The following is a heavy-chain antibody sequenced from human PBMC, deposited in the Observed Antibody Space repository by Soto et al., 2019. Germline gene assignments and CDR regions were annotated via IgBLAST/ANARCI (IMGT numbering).Heavy chain of an antibody. J-gene: IGHJ6*02. CDR1: GGSFSGYY. CDR2: INHSGST. V-gene: IGHV4-34*01. D-gene: IGHD5-12*01. Sequence: SETLSLTCAVYGGSFSGYYWSWIRQPPGKGLEWIGEINHSGSTNYNPSLKSRVTISVDTSKNQFSLKLSSVTAADTAVYYCARGRRVATIRKPDKYYYYGMDVWGQWTTVTAP. CDR3: ARGRRVATIRKPDKYYYYGMDV.